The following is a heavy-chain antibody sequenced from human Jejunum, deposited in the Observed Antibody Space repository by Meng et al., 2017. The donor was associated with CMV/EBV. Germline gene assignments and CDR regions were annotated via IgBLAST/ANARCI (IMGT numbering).Heavy chain of an antibody. CDR1: ASISSSSSY. J-gene: IGHJ4*02. V-gene: IGHV4-39*01. CDR3: ARQPLEQQPIYFDY. CDR2: MHYRGSA. D-gene: IGHD6-13*01. Sequence: ASISSSSSYWGWIRQPPGTGLEWIVRMHYRGSAYYNPSLKSRVTISADTSKNQFSLRLRFVTAADTAVYYCARQPLEQQPIYFDYWGQGTLVTVSS.